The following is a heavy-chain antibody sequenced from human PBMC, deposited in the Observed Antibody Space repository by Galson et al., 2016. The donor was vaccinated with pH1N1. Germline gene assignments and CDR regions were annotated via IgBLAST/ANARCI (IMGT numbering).Heavy chain of an antibody. CDR2: INPNSDVT. J-gene: IGHJ4*02. D-gene: IGHD1-26*01. CDR1: GYTFTDYY. Sequence: SGYTFTDYYIHWVRQAPGKGLEWMGWINPNSDVTKYAQKFQDRVTMTRDTSINTAYMELSGLTSDDTAVYYCARDSKGGIPFHYWGQGTLVTLSS. CDR3: ARDSKGGIPFHY. V-gene: IGHV1-2*02.